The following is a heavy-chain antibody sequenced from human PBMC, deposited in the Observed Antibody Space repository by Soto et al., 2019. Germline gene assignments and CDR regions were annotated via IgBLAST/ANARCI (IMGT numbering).Heavy chain of an antibody. D-gene: IGHD2-8*01. CDR3: ARDNDRPQLGGNYYYIMDV. Sequence: QVQVVQSGAEVKKPGSSVKVSCKASGGSFSTAAISWVRQAPGQGLEWMGGFVPIFRTADYAQTVQGRVTITADEFSSRAYLELSSLRSEDTAVYYCARDNDRPQLGGNYYYIMDVWGQGTTVTVSS. V-gene: IGHV1-69*12. J-gene: IGHJ6*02. CDR1: GGSFSTAA. CDR2: FVPIFRTA.